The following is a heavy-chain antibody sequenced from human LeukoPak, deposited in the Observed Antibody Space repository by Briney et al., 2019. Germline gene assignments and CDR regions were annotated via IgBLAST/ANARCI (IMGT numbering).Heavy chain of an antibody. J-gene: IGHJ4*02. CDR2: ISSSSSTI. D-gene: IGHD4-17*01. CDR3: ARVFIGDYGDYQFDY. V-gene: IGHV3-48*01. Sequence: GGSLRLSCAASGFTFSSYAMHWVRQAPGKGLEGVSYISSSSSTIYYADSVEGRFTISRDNAKNSLYLQMNSLRAEDTAVYYCARVFIGDYGDYQFDYWGQGTLVTVSS. CDR1: GFTFSSYA.